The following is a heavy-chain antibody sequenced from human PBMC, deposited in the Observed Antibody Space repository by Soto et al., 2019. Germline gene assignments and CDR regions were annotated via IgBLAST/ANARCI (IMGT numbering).Heavy chain of an antibody. CDR3: ARDRVAAAGTEGNWFDP. J-gene: IGHJ5*02. CDR1: GFTFSSYW. CDR2: INSDGSST. V-gene: IGHV3-74*01. D-gene: IGHD6-13*01. Sequence: GGSLRLSCAASGFTFSSYWMHWVRQAPGKGLVWVSRINSDGSSTSYADSVKGRFTISRDNAKNTLYLQMNSLRAEDTAVYYCARDRVAAAGTEGNWFDPWGQGTLVTVSS.